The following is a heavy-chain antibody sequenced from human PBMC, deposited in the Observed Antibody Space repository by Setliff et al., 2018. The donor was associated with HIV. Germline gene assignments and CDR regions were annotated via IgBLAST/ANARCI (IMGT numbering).Heavy chain of an antibody. CDR3: VRQGGRGIIVGEAY. CDR2: IYPGDSDT. Sequence: GESLKISCKGSGYSFTNYWIGWVRQLPGKGLEWMGIIYPGDSDTRYSPSFQGQVTISADKAISTAYLQWSSLKASDTGTYYCVRQGGRGIIVGEAYWGQGTLVTVSS. V-gene: IGHV5-51*01. D-gene: IGHD1-26*01. CDR1: GYSFTNYW. J-gene: IGHJ4*02.